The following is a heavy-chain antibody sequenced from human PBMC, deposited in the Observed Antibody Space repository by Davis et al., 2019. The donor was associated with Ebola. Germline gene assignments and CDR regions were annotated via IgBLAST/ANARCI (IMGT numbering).Heavy chain of an antibody. D-gene: IGHD3-9*01. CDR2: ISSSGSTI. V-gene: IGHV3-48*04. Sequence: GGSLRLSCAASGFIFSSYNMNWVRQAPGKGLEWVSYISSSGSTIYYADSVKGRFTISRDNAKNSLYLQMNSLRAEDTAVYYCARDHGYYDILTGYYYYYYGMDVWGQGTTVTVSS. J-gene: IGHJ6*02. CDR1: GFIFSSYN. CDR3: ARDHGYYDILTGYYYYYYGMDV.